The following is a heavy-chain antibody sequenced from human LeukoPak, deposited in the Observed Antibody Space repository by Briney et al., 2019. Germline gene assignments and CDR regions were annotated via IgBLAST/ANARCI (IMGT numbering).Heavy chain of an antibody. V-gene: IGHV3-30*19. J-gene: IGHJ4*02. Sequence: GGSLRLSCITSGFPFSSYGMHWVRQAPGKGLEWVAVISYDGSNKYYADSVNGRFTISRDNSKNTLYLQMNSLRAEDTAVYYCARDKRRDFDYWGQGTLVTVSS. CDR2: ISYDGSNK. CDR1: GFPFSSYG. CDR3: ARDKRRDFDY.